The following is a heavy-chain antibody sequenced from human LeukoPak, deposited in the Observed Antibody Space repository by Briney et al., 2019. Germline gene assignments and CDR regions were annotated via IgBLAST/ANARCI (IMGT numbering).Heavy chain of an antibody. CDR3: ARSKTYYYGSGSSPIIY. V-gene: IGHV4-34*01. CDR2: INHSGST. Sequence: PSETLSLTCAVYGGSFSGYYWSWIRQPPGKGLEWIGEINHSGSTNYNPSLKSRVTISVDTSKNQFSLKLSSVTAADTAVYYCARSKTYYYGSGSSPIIYWGQGTLVTVSS. CDR1: GGSFSGYY. D-gene: IGHD3-10*01. J-gene: IGHJ4*02.